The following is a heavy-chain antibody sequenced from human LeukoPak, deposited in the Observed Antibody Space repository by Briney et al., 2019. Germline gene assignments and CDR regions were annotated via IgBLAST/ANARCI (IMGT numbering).Heavy chain of an antibody. CDR1: GYSISSGSY. CDR3: ARAGGYCSSTSCYLGSWFDP. Sequence: PSETLSLTCSVSGYSISSGSYWSWIRQPPGKGLEWIGYIYYSGSTNYNPSLKSRVTISVDTSKNQFSLKLSSVTAADTAVYYCARAGGYCSSTSCYLGSWFDPWGQGTLVTVST. V-gene: IGHV4-61*01. J-gene: IGHJ5*02. CDR2: IYYSGST. D-gene: IGHD2-2*01.